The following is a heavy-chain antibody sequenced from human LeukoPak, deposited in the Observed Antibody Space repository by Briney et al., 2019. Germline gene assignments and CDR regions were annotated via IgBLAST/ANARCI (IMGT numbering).Heavy chain of an antibody. V-gene: IGHV3-30*02. Sequence: GGSLRLSCVASGFTFSNYGMHWVRQAPGKGLEWVTHIRSDGSNKYYADSVKGRFTVSRDNSKNTLYLQMNSLRAEDTAVYYCAKEGTYYYGSGSYYDYWGQGTLVTVSS. J-gene: IGHJ4*02. D-gene: IGHD3-10*01. CDR3: AKEGTYYYGSGSYYDY. CDR2: IRSDGSNK. CDR1: GFTFSNYG.